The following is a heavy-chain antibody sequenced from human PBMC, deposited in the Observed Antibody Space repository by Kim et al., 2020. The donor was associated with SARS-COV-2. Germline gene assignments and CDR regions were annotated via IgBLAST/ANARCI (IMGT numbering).Heavy chain of an antibody. CDR3: ARDQGLLVATSTPTFDY. J-gene: IGHJ4*02. Sequence: GGSLRLSCAASGFTFSSYSMNWVRQAPGKGLEWVSSISSSSSYIYYADSVKGRFTISRDNAKNSLYLQMNSLRAEDTAVYYCARDQGLLVATSTPTFDYWGQGTLVTVSS. V-gene: IGHV3-21*01. CDR1: GFTFSSYS. CDR2: ISSSSSYI. D-gene: IGHD5-12*01.